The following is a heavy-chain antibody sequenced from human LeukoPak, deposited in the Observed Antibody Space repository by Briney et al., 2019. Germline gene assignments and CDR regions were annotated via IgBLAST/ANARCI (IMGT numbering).Heavy chain of an antibody. V-gene: IGHV1-3*01. CDR1: GYTFTSYA. J-gene: IGHJ5*02. CDR3: ARLFRNPDSGSYFWFDP. D-gene: IGHD3-10*01. CDR2: INAGNGNT. Sequence: ASVKVSCKASGYTFTSYAMHWVRQAPGQRLEWMGWINAGNGNTKYSQKFQGRVTITRDTSASTAYMELSSLRSEDTAVYYCARLFRNPDSGSYFWFDPWGQGTLVTVSS.